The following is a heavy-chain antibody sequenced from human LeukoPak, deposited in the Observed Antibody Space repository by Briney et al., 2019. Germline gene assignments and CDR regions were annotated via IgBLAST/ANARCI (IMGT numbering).Heavy chain of an antibody. J-gene: IGHJ6*03. Sequence: PGGSLRLSCAASGFTFTTYAMSWVRQAPGKGLEWVSTVANSGVDTYYADSVRGRFTISRDNSRNTVYLQINSLRVEDTAVYYCAREVVYYMDVWGKGATVIVSS. V-gene: IGHV3-23*01. CDR3: AREVVYYMDV. CDR1: GFTFTTYA. CDR2: VANSGVDT.